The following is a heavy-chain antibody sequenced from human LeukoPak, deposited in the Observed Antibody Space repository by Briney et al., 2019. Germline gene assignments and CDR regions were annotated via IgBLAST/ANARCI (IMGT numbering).Heavy chain of an antibody. CDR2: INSDGNNT. J-gene: IGHJ4*02. D-gene: IGHD2-8*01. CDR3: VRGEGDCTNGVCYFDN. CDR1: GFTFNNYW. Sequence: GSLRLSCAASGFTFNNYWMHWVRQGPGKGLVWASGINSDGNNTKYADSVKGRFTISRDNAKNTVYLQMNCLRVEDTAMYYCVRGEGDCTNGVCYFDNWGQGTLVTVSS. V-gene: IGHV3-74*01.